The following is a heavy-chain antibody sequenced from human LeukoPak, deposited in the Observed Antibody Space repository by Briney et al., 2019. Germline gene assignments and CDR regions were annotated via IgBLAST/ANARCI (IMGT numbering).Heavy chain of an antibody. CDR2: IYWNDDK. Sequence: SGPTLVKPTQTLTLTCTFSGFSFSTSGVGVGWIRQPPGKALEWLALIYWNDDKRYSPSLKSRLTITKDTSKNQVVLTMTNMYPVATAPYSCAHGGYCSSPSCYTWAYFDSWAQGPLVTFSS. CDR1: GFSFSTSGVG. CDR3: AHGGYCSSPSCYTWAYFDS. V-gene: IGHV2-5*01. D-gene: IGHD2-2*02. J-gene: IGHJ4*02.